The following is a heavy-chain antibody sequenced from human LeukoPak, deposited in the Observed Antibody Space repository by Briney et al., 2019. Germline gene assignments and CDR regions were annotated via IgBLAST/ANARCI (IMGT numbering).Heavy chain of an antibody. Sequence: GGSLRLSCAASGFTFSSYEMNWVRPAPGKGLEWVSYISSSGSTIYYADSVKGRFTISRDNAKNSLYLQMNSLRAEDTAVYYCAELGITMIGDVWGKGTTVTISS. V-gene: IGHV3-48*03. CDR3: AELGITMIGDV. CDR1: GFTFSSYE. D-gene: IGHD3-10*02. CDR2: ISSSGSTI. J-gene: IGHJ6*04.